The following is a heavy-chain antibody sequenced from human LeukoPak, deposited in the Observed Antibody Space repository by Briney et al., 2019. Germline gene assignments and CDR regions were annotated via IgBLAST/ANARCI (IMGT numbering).Heavy chain of an antibody. V-gene: IGHV3-23*01. CDR3: AKYRGFGDSYDS. D-gene: IGHD3-10*01. Sequence: GGSLRLSCAASRFTFSSYAMSWVRQAPGMRLEWVSTIGGSGGGIYYADSVKGRFTISRDNSQSTLYLQMNSLRAEDTAVYYGAKYRGFGDSYDSWGQGTLVTVSS. CDR1: RFTFSSYA. J-gene: IGHJ4*02. CDR2: IGGSGGGI.